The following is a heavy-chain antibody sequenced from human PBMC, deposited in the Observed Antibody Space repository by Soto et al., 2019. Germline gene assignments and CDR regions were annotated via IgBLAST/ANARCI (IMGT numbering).Heavy chain of an antibody. D-gene: IGHD3-22*01. J-gene: IGHJ1*01. CDR3: ASSYYDSSGYYCRAEYFQH. V-gene: IGHV1-69*01. Sequence: QVQLVQSGAEVKKPGSSVKVSCKASGGTFSSYAISWVRQAPGQGLEWMGGIIPIFGTANYAQKFQGRVTITADEATSTAYMELSSLRSEDTAVYYCASSYYDSSGYYCRAEYFQHWGQGTLVTVSS. CDR1: GGTFSSYA. CDR2: IIPIFGTA.